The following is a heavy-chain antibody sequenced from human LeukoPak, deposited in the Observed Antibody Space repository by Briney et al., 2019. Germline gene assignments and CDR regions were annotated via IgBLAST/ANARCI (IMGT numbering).Heavy chain of an antibody. V-gene: IGHV1-2*02. CDR2: INPNSGGT. D-gene: IGHD3-3*01. CDR1: GYTLTELS. Sequence: ASVKVSCKVSGYTLTELSMHWVRQAPGQGLEWMGWINPNSGGTNYAQKFQGRVTMTRDTSISTAYMELSRLRSDDTAVYYCARTPITIFGVVISFDPWGQGTLVTVSS. J-gene: IGHJ5*02. CDR3: ARTPITIFGVVISFDP.